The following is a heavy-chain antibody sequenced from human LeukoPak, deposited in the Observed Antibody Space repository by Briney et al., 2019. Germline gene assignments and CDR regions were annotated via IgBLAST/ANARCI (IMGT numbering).Heavy chain of an antibody. CDR3: ARFSTRFGSGCTEASCYVHY. V-gene: IGHV4-59*11. D-gene: IGHD2-2*01. Sequence: SETLSLTCTVSGGSISGHYWTWIRLPPGKGLELLGHIFSTGATHYNPSLRGRVTLSIDTSKNQFSLTLTSVNVEDTAVYYCARFSTRFGSGCTEASCYVHYWGLGTQVTVS. CDR2: IFSTGAT. CDR1: GGSISGHY. J-gene: IGHJ4*02.